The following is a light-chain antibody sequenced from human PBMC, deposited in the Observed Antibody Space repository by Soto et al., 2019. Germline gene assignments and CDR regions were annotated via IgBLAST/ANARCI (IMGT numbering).Light chain of an antibody. CDR2: AAS. V-gene: IGKV1-12*01. J-gene: IGKJ3*01. CDR1: QHISSW. CDR3: QEANSFPFT. Sequence: DIQMTQSPSYVSASVGDSVTISCRASQHISSWLAWYQQKPGKAPTLLIYAASSWQSGVPSRFSGSGFGTDFTLTISRLEPEDFATYYCQEANSFPFTFGPGTKVDIK.